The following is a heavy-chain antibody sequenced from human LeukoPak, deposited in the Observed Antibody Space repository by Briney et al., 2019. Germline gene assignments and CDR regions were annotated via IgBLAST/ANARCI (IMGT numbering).Heavy chain of an antibody. CDR3: AREDPTVVPYYFDY. V-gene: IGHV1-3*01. CDR2: INAGNGNT. J-gene: IGHJ4*02. D-gene: IGHD4-23*01. CDR1: GYTFTSYA. Sequence: ASVNVSCKASGYTFTSYAMHWVRQAPGQRLEWMGWINAGNGNTKYSQKFQGRVTITRDTSASTAYMELSSLRSEDTAVYYCAREDPTVVPYYFDYWGREPWSPSPQ.